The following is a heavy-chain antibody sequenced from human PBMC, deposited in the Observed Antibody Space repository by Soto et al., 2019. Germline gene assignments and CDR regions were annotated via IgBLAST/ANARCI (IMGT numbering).Heavy chain of an antibody. CDR1: GFTFSSYI. J-gene: IGHJ6*03. CDR2: ISSSSSTI. Sequence: GGSMRLSCAASGFTFSSYIMNWVRQAPGKGLEWVSYISSSSSTIYYADSVKGRFTISRDNAKNSLYLQMNSLRAEDTAVYYCARGPYYYYYYMDVWGKGTTVTVSS. V-gene: IGHV3-48*01. CDR3: ARGPYYYYYYMDV.